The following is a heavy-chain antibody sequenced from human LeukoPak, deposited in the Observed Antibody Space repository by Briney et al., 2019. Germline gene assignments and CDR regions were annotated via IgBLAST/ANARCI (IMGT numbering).Heavy chain of an antibody. Sequence: PGGSLRLSCEASGFTFENFGMTWVRQAPGKGLQWVSGITGSTTWTYYAASVKGRFTVSRDNSQNTLHLQMNSLRADDTAVYYCARELVSSGTGYFDLWGRGTLVTVSS. J-gene: IGHJ2*01. CDR3: ARELVSSGTGYFDL. CDR1: GFTFENFG. D-gene: IGHD3-10*02. V-gene: IGHV3-23*01. CDR2: ITGSTTWT.